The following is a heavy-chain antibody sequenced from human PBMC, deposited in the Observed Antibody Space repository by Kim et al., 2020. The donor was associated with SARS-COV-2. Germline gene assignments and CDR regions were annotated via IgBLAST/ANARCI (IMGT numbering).Heavy chain of an antibody. V-gene: IGHV4-59*01. CDR3: ARGGGDYFDY. J-gene: IGHJ4*02. CDR2: IYYSGST. D-gene: IGHD4-17*01. CDR1: SGSISSYY. Sequence: SETLSLTCSVSSGSISSYYWSWIRQPPGKGLEWIGYIYYSGSTNYNPSLQSRVTISVDTSKNQFSLKLSSVTAADTAVYYCARGGGDYFDYWGQGTLVTVSS.